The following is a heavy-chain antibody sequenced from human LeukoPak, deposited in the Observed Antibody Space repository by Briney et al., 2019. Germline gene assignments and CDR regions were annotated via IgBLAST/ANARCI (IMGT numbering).Heavy chain of an antibody. D-gene: IGHD6-19*01. CDR1: GFNFSNYW. J-gene: IGHJ4*02. Sequence: GGSLRLSCAASGFNFSNYWMSWVRQAPGKGLEWVANMDQEGSEKYYVDSVKGRFTISRDNAKNSLYLQMNSLRAEDTAMYYCARAGYSSGWFAYYWGQGTLVTVSS. CDR3: ARAGYSSGWFAYY. CDR2: MDQEGSEK. V-gene: IGHV3-7*05.